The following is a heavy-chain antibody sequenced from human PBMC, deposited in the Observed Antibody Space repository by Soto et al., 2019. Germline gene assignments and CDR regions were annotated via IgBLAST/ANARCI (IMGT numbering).Heavy chain of an antibody. CDR2: IGYDGGNK. V-gene: IGHV3-30*04. CDR3: TKDPCTRSSCYFDF. Sequence: GGSLRLSCAASGLTLSRFAMHWVRQAPGKGLEWVAVIGYDGGNKYYADSVKGRFTISRDNSKNTLYLHMNSLRVEDTAIYYCTKDPCTRSSCYFDFWGQGSLVTVSS. CDR1: GLTLSRFA. D-gene: IGHD2-2*01. J-gene: IGHJ4*02.